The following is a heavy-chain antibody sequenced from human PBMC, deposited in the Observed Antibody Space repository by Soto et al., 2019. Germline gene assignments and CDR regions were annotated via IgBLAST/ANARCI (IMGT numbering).Heavy chain of an antibody. J-gene: IGHJ6*02. D-gene: IGHD5-18*01. CDR3: ARFKHSYGYTYYYYGMDG. Sequence: SEPLSLTSAVSGGSFSVYYWSWIRQPPGKGLEWIGEINHSGSTNYNPSLKSRVTTSVDTSKNQFSLKLSSVTAADTAVYYCARFKHSYGYTYYYYGMDGWGQGTTVTVSS. CDR1: GGSFSVYY. CDR2: INHSGST. V-gene: IGHV4-34*01.